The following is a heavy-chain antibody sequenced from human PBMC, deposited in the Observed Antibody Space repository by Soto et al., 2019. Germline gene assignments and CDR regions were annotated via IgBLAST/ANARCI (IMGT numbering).Heavy chain of an antibody. D-gene: IGHD2-15*01. Sequence: QITLKESGPPLVKPTQTLTLTCTFSGFSLSTSGVGVAWIRQPPGKALEWLALIYWDDDKRYRPSLESRLTITKDTSQNQGVLTMTNMHAVDTATYSCAYLPCSGRSCYSFSFSGMDVWGQGTTVTVSS. CDR3: AYLPCSGRSCYSFSFSGMDV. CDR1: GFSLSTSGVG. V-gene: IGHV2-5*02. CDR2: IYWDDDK. J-gene: IGHJ6*02.